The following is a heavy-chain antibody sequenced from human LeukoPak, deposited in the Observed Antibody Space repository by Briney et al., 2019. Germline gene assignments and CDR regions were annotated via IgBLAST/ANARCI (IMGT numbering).Heavy chain of an antibody. Sequence: SETLSLTRTVSGGSIGSSTYYWGWVRQPPGKGLEWIGSIFHSGSTYDNPSLKSRVTITVDTSKKYLSLKLNAVTAADTAVYYCAAVLDGSSGYWGQGTLVTVSS. CDR2: IFHSGST. V-gene: IGHV4-39*07. J-gene: IGHJ4*02. CDR3: AAVLDGSSGY. CDR1: GGSIGSSTYY. D-gene: IGHD1-26*01.